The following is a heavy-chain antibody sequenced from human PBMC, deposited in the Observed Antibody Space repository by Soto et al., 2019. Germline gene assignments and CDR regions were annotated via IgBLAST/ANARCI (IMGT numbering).Heavy chain of an antibody. CDR3: ARTGWPQSSYYFDY. D-gene: IGHD3-16*01. CDR1: GFSFSLFW. Sequence: GGSLRLSCAASGFSFSLFWMSWVRQTPGKGLERVANINEDGSEKFFADSVKGRFTISRDNAKNSLSLQMNSLTADDTAVYYCARTGWPQSSYYFDYWGQGTLVTVSS. CDR2: INEDGSEK. J-gene: IGHJ4*02. V-gene: IGHV3-7*03.